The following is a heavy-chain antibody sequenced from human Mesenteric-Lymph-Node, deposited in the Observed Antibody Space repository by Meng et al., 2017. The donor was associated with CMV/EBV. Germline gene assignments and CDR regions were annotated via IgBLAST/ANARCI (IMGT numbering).Heavy chain of an antibody. V-gene: IGHV1-2*06. J-gene: IGHJ5*02. CDR1: STFTGYY. CDR2: INPSSGGT. CDR3: ARDKSLMVRGVDNWFDP. Sequence: STFTGYYMHWVRQAPGQGLGWMGRINPSSGGTNYAQKFQGRVTMTRDTSISTAYMELSRLTSDDTAVYYCARDKSLMVRGVDNWFDPWGQGTLVTVSS. D-gene: IGHD3-10*01.